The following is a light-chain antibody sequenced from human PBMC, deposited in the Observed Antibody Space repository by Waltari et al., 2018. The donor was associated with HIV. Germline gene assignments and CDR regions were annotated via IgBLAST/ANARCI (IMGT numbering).Light chain of an antibody. Sequence: SYEVTQPPSVSVSQGQTANITCSGDKLGDKYAYWYQQRPGQSPVLVIYEDNKRPSGIPERFSGSNSGNAATLTISGTQAVDEADYYCQAWDDSIAIFGGGTKLTVL. CDR2: EDN. V-gene: IGLV3-1*01. CDR3: QAWDDSIAI. J-gene: IGLJ2*01. CDR1: KLGDKY.